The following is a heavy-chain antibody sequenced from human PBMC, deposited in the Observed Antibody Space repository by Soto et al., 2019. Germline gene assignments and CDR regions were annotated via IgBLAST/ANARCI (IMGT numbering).Heavy chain of an antibody. J-gene: IGHJ4*02. V-gene: IGHV1-2*02. Sequence: VASVKVSCKASGYTFTGYYMHWVRQAPGQGLEWMGWINPNSGGTNYAQKFQGRVTMTRDTSISTAYMELSRLRSDDTAVYYCARVRYYDYVWGSYRNWGQGTLVTVSS. D-gene: IGHD3-16*02. CDR1: GYTFTGYY. CDR2: INPNSGGT. CDR3: ARVRYYDYVWGSYRN.